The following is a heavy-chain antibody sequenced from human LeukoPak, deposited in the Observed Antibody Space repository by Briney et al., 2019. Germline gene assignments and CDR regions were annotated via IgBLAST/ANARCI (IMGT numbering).Heavy chain of an antibody. CDR3: AKSLSSSGIIKAGLEY. CDR1: GFTFHNYA. CDR2: ISGSGGST. D-gene: IGHD1-14*01. Sequence: GGSLRLSCAASGFTFHNYAIHWVRQAPGKGLEWVSSISGSGGSTYYAHSVKGRFTISRDNSKNTLYLQMNSLRAEDTAAYHCAKSLSSSGIIKAGLEYWGQGMLVTVSS. V-gene: IGHV3-23*01. J-gene: IGHJ4*02.